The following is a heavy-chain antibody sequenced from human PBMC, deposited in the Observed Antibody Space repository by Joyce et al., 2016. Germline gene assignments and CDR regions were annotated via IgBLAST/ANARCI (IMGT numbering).Heavy chain of an antibody. CDR1: GGTLNSYA. CDR3: TRRRIVGTTPHFDY. Sequence: QVQLVQSGAEVKKPGSSVKVSCKASGGTLNSYALDWVRQAPGQGPEWMGGIVNVFVTANYAQKFQGRVTITADEATNTAYMELRSLKSEDTALYYCTRRRIVGTTPHFDYWGQGTLVTVSS. V-gene: IGHV1-69*01. D-gene: IGHD1-26*01. J-gene: IGHJ4*02. CDR2: IVNVFVTA.